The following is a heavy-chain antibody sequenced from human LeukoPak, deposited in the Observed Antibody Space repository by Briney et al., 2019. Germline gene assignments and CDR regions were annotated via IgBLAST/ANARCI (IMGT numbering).Heavy chain of an antibody. V-gene: IGHV3-11*01. D-gene: IGHD4-17*01. CDR1: GFTFSDYY. Sequence: PGGSLRLSCAASGFTFSDYYMSWIRQAPGKGLEWVSYISSSGSTIYYADSVKGRFTISRDNAKNSLYLQMNSLRAEDTAVYYCAKDRGYGDYVKDFDYWGQGTLVTVSS. J-gene: IGHJ4*02. CDR2: ISSSGSTI. CDR3: AKDRGYGDYVKDFDY.